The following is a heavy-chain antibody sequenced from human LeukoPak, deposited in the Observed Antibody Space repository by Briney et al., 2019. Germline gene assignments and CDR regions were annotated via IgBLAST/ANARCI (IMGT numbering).Heavy chain of an antibody. CDR3: ARVIFGVVTYFDY. Sequence: PSETLSLTCTVSGGSISSGGYYWSWIRQHPGKGLEWIGYIYYSGSTYYNPSLKSRVTISVDTSKNQFSLKLSSVTAADTAVYYCARVIFGVVTYFDYWGQGTLVTVSS. D-gene: IGHD3-3*01. CDR1: GGSISSGGYY. V-gene: IGHV4-31*03. CDR2: IYYSGST. J-gene: IGHJ4*02.